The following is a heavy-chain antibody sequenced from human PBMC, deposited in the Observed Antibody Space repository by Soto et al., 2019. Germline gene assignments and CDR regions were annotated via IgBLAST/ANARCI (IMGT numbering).Heavy chain of an antibody. J-gene: IGHJ4*02. V-gene: IGHV1-2*04. D-gene: IGHD1-26*01. CDR1: GSPLPGYF. CDR2: ITPTNGGT. Sequence: PGEVSCRVSGSPLPGYFMHFVRPAPGQGLEGMGWITPTNGGTTYAQEFHGWVTMPRDTSIITAFMEPRRLRSAATPLYYCARHRSGTNYFGYSDQGPLVTASS. CDR3: ARHRSGTNYFGY.